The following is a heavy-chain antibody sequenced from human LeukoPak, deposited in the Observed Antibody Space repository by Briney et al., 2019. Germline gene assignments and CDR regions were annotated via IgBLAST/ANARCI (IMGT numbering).Heavy chain of an antibody. V-gene: IGHV3-33*01. CDR2: IWYDGGNK. D-gene: IGHD6-13*01. CDR1: GFIFSSYG. CDR3: ARAAGAGSDAFAF. J-gene: IGHJ3*01. Sequence: GGSLRLSCAASGFIFSSYGMHWVRQAAGKGLEWGATIWYDGGNKYYADSVKGRFTISRDNSKNTLYLQMSSLRAEDTAVYYCARAAGAGSDAFAFWGQGTMVTVSS.